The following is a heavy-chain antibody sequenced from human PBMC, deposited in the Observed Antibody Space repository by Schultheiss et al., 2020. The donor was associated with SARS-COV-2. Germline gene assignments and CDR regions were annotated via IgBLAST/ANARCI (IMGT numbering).Heavy chain of an antibody. V-gene: IGHV1-18*01. CDR3: ARSNYDPYYYGMDV. J-gene: IGHJ6*02. CDR1: GGTFSSYA. CDR2: ISAYNGNT. D-gene: IGHD4-11*01. Sequence: ASVKVSCKASGGTFSSYAFSWVRQAPGQGLEWMGWISAYNGNTNYAQKLQGRVTITRDTSASTAYMELSSLRSEDTAVYYCARSNYDPYYYGMDVWGQGTTVTVSS.